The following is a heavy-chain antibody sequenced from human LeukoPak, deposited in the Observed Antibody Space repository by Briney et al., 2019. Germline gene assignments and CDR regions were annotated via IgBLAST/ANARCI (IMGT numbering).Heavy chain of an antibody. D-gene: IGHD3-22*01. J-gene: IGHJ4*02. V-gene: IGHV4-39*01. CDR1: GGSISSSSYY. Sequence: PSETLSLTCTVSGGSISSSSYYWGWIRQPPGKGLEWIGSIYYSGSTYHNPSLKSRVTISVDTSENQFSLKLSSVTAADTAVYCCARQRDVGYYDSSGYYFDYWGQGTLVTVSS. CDR2: IYYSGST. CDR3: ARQRDVGYYDSSGYYFDY.